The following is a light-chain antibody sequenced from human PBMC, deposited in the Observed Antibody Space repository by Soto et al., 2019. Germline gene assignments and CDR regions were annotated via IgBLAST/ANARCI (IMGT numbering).Light chain of an antibody. CDR2: DVN. V-gene: IGLV2-11*01. CDR3: SSYAGSYTYV. CDR1: SSDVGGYNH. Sequence: QSALTQPRSVSGSPGQSVAISCTGTSSDVGGYNHVAWDQPPPGKAPNPMLFDVNRRPSCAPDRFSGPKSGNTASLTISGLQAEDEADYYCSSYAGSYTYVFATGTKVTAL. J-gene: IGLJ1*01.